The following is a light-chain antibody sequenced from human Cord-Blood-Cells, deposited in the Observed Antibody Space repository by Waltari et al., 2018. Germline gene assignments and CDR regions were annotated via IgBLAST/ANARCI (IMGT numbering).Light chain of an antibody. CDR3: QQYNNWPPGT. Sequence: EIVMTQSPATLSVSPGERATLSCRASQSVSSNLAWYQQKPGQAPRLLIYGASTSATGIPARFSGSGSGTEFTLTISSRQSEEFAVYYCQQYNNWPPGTFGQGTKVEIK. V-gene: IGKV3-15*01. CDR1: QSVSSN. CDR2: GAS. J-gene: IGKJ1*01.